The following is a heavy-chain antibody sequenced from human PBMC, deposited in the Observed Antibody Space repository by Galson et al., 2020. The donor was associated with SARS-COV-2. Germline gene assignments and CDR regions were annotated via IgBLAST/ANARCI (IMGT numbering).Heavy chain of an antibody. CDR2: IWYDGSNK. J-gene: IGHJ3*02. CDR1: GFTFSSYG. Sequence: GESLKISCAASGFTFSSYGMHWVRQAPGKGLEWVAVIWYDGSNKYYADSVKGRFTISRDNSKNTLYLQMNSLRAEDTAVYYCASDIGIVGATELDAFDIWGQGTMVTVSS. V-gene: IGHV3-33*01. D-gene: IGHD1-26*01. CDR3: ASDIGIVGATELDAFDI.